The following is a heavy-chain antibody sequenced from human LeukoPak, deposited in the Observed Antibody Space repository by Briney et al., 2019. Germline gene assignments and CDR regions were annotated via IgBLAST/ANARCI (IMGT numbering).Heavy chain of an antibody. V-gene: IGHV1-8*01. CDR1: GYTFTSYD. CDR2: MNPNSGNT. J-gene: IGHJ5*02. D-gene: IGHD3-3*01. Sequence: ASVKVSCKASGYTFTSYDINWVRQATGQGLEWMGWMNPNSGNTGYAQKFQGRVTMTRNTSISTAYMELSSLIFEDTAVYYCARVRLRNGYNWFDPWGQGTLVTVSS. CDR3: ARVRLRNGYNWFDP.